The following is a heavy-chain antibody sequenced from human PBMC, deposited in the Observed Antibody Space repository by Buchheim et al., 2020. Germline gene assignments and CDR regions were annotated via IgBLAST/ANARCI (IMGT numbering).Heavy chain of an antibody. CDR2: ISGSGGST. D-gene: IGHD6-19*01. Sequence: EVQLLESGGGLVQPGGSLRLSCAASGFTFSSYAMSWVRQAPGKGLEWVSAISGSGGSTYYADSVKGRFTLYRDNSTNTLYLQMHSLRAEDTGVYYCAKDRSIAVAGPDFWGQGTL. V-gene: IGHV3-23*01. CDR3: AKDRSIAVAGPDF. J-gene: IGHJ4*02. CDR1: GFTFSSYA.